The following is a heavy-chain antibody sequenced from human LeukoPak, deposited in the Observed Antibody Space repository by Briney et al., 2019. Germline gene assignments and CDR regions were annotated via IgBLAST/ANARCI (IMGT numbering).Heavy chain of an antibody. J-gene: IGHJ4*02. CDR1: GFTFSTYA. D-gene: IGHD4-23*01. Sequence: GGSLRLSCVGSGFTFSTYAMNWARQAPGKGLEWISAISSGGTTYYADSVKGRFSISRDNSKNTVYLQMNSLRAEDTAVYYCATRQTTVDYYDCWGQGTLVTVSS. CDR2: ISSGGTT. V-gene: IGHV3-23*01. CDR3: ATRQTTVDYYDC.